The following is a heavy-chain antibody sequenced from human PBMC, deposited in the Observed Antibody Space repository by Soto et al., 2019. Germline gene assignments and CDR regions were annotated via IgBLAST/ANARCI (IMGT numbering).Heavy chain of an antibody. CDR2: ISDIGTT. V-gene: IGHV4-59*13. CDR3: GRSYQGIGYIAFDI. Sequence: PSETLSLTCTVSGGSISSYYWSWIRQPPGKGLDYIGYISDIGTTNSNPSLESRVTISVDTSKNQFSLRLSSVTAADTAVYYCGRSYQGIGYIAFDIWGQGTMVTVSS. CDR1: GGSISSYY. J-gene: IGHJ3*02. D-gene: IGHD3-22*01.